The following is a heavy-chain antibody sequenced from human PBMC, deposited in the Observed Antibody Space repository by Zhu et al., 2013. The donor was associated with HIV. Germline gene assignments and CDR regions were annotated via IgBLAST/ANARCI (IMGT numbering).Heavy chain of an antibody. CDR2: INPNSGGT. Sequence: QVQLVQSGAEVKKPGASVKVSCKASGYTFTGYYMHWVRQAPGQGLEWMGWINPNSGGTNYAQKFQGRVTITADESTSTAYMELSSLRSEDTAMYYCARDTARAPGRYWYFDLWGRGTLVTVSS. D-gene: IGHD2-21*02. CDR3: ARDTARAPGRYWYFDL. V-gene: IGHV1-2*02. J-gene: IGHJ2*01. CDR1: GYTFTGYY.